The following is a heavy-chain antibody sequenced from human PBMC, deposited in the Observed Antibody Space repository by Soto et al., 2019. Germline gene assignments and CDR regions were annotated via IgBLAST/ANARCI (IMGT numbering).Heavy chain of an antibody. CDR1: GFAFSDFG. D-gene: IGHD4-17*01. CDR2: ISRGGSPI. Sequence: EVQLVESGGGLVKPGGSLRLSCAASGFAFSDFGFNWVRQAPGTGLEWVSFISRGGSPIYYADSLRGRFTISRDDANNSISLQMTRLRPEDTAIYYCARDRHDQGDLNWFDPWGQGTLVTVSS. J-gene: IGHJ5*02. V-gene: IGHV3-21*02. CDR3: ARDRHDQGDLNWFDP.